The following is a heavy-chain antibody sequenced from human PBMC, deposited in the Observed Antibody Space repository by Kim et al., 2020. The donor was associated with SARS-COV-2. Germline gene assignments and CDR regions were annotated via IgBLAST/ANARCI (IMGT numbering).Heavy chain of an antibody. Sequence: SETLSLTCTVSGGSISSGGYYWSWIRQHPGKGLEWIGYIYYSGSTYYNPSLKSRVTISVDTSKNQFSLKLSSVTAADTAVYYCARTQTSYYDYVFGAWTNAHEIKWFDPWGQGTLVTVSS. CDR1: GGSISSGGYY. V-gene: IGHV4-31*03. CDR3: ARTQTSYYDYVFGAWTNAHEIKWFDP. J-gene: IGHJ5*02. CDR2: IYYSGST. D-gene: IGHD3-16*01.